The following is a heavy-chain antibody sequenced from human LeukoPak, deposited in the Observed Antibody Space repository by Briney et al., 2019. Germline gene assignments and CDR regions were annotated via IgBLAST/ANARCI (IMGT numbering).Heavy chain of an antibody. D-gene: IGHD6-19*01. CDR2: TYYRSKWYN. J-gene: IGHJ6*03. Sequence: SQTLSLTCAISGDSVSSNSAAWNWIRQSPSRGLEWLGRTYYRSKWYNDYAVSVKSRITINPDTSKNQFSLQLNSVTPEDTAVYYCARETIAVAGTVDYYYYMDVWGKGTTVTVSS. CDR3: ARETIAVAGTVDYYYYMDV. CDR1: GDSVSSNSAA. V-gene: IGHV6-1*01.